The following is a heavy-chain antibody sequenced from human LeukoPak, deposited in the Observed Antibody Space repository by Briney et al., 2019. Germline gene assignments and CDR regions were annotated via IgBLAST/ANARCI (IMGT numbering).Heavy chain of an antibody. V-gene: IGHV3-30*03. Sequence: GGSLRLSCAASGFTFSSYSMNWVRQAPGKGLEWVAAISYDGSNEYYADFVKGRFTISRDNSKNTLDLQMNSLRAEDTAVYYCAREYGDYYFDSWGQGTLVTVSA. CDR1: GFTFSSYS. CDR2: ISYDGSNE. CDR3: AREYGDYYFDS. J-gene: IGHJ4*02. D-gene: IGHD2-21*02.